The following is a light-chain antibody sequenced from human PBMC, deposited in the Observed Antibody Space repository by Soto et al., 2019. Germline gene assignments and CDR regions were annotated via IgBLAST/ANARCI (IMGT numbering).Light chain of an antibody. CDR1: QSISSW. Sequence: DIQMTQSPSTLSASVGDRVTITCRASQSISSWLAWYQQKPGKAPKLLIYDASSLESGVPSRFSGSGSGTEFTITISSVQPDDFATYYCQQGNTFGQGTKLEIK. V-gene: IGKV1-5*01. CDR2: DAS. CDR3: QQGNT. J-gene: IGKJ2*01.